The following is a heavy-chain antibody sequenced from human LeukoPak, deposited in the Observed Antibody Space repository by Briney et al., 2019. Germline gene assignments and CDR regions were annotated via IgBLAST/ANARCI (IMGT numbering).Heavy chain of an antibody. CDR1: GLTFSTSG. J-gene: IGHJ4*02. CDR3: AAETNGRHYDY. V-gene: IGHV3-21*06. D-gene: IGHD1-14*01. CDR2: IGPTGSDR. Sequence: GGALRLSCTASGLTFSTSGFNWVRQAPGKGLEWVASIGPTGSDRYHADSIKGRFTISRDNANNFLYLQMNSLRAEDTAVYYCAAETNGRHYDYWGQGTLLTVSS.